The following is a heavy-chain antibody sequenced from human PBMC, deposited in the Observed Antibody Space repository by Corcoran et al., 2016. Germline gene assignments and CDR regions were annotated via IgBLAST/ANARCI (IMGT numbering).Heavy chain of an antibody. CDR1: GYTFTSYD. J-gene: IGHJ3*02. CDR3: ARRSGVNYGGHDPFDI. Sequence: QVQLVQSGAEVKKPGASVKVSCKASGYTFTSYDINWVRQATGQGLEWMGWMNPNSGNTGYAQKFQGRVTMTRNTSISTAYMELSSLRSEDTAVYYCARRSGVNYGGHDPFDIWGQGQWSPSLQ. D-gene: IGHD2-21*01. CDR2: MNPNSGNT. V-gene: IGHV1-8*01.